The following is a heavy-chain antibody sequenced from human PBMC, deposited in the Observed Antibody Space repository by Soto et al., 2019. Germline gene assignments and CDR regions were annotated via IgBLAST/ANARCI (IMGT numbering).Heavy chain of an antibody. CDR2: ITGTSAFT. CDR1: GFVFCYFH. J-gene: IGHJ4*02. D-gene: IGHD3-3*01. Sequence: LRLSSAARGFVFCYFHFNWVRQPPGGGLEWLSSITGTSAFTEYAESIEGRFTISRDNPNKLLFLHMDNLRPEDKAVYYCARDNLDFQGAFDLWGQGTLVTVSS. CDR3: ARDNLDFQGAFDL. V-gene: IGHV3-21*01.